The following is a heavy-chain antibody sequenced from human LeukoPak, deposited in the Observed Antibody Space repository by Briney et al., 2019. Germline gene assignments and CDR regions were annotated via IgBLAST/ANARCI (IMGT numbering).Heavy chain of an antibody. J-gene: IGHJ4*02. CDR2: ISYDGSNK. V-gene: IGHV3-30*04. D-gene: IGHD3-3*01. CDR3: VRVRDVLRFLEWLGFDY. Sequence: GRSLRLSCAASGFTFSSYAMHWVRQAPGKGLEWVAVISYDGSNKHYADSVKGRLTISRDNSKNTLYLQMNSLRVEDTAVYYCVRVRDVLRFLEWLGFDYWGQGTLVTVSS. CDR1: GFTFSSYA.